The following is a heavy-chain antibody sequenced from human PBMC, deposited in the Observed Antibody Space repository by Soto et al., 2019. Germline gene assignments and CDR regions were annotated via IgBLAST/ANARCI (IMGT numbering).Heavy chain of an antibody. V-gene: IGHV3-15*01. J-gene: IGHJ3*02. Sequence: EVQLVESGGGLVKPGGSLRLSCAASGFTFSNAWMSWVRQAPGKGLEWVGRIKSKTDGGTTDYAAPVKGRLTISRDDSKNTLYLQMNRLKTEDTAVYYCATQYSSGWYVAFDIWGQGTMVTVSS. CDR2: IKSKTDGGTT. CDR3: ATQYSSGWYVAFDI. D-gene: IGHD6-19*01. CDR1: GFTFSNAW.